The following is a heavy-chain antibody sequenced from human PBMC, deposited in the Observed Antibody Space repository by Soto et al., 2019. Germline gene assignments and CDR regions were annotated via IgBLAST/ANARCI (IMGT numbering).Heavy chain of an antibody. V-gene: IGHV4-59*08. D-gene: IGHD3-10*01. CDR3: ARHGFGSIRGLVDG. Sequence: QVQLQESGPGLVKPSETLSLTCTVSGGSIANYYCSWFRQPPGKGLEWIGYIQYNAYSAYNHSLKRRVTMSMGTSTPWFSLMLESVTVTDTAVYYCARHGFGSIRGLVDGWGQGTTVIVSS. J-gene: IGHJ6*02. CDR2: IQYNAYS. CDR1: GGSIANYY.